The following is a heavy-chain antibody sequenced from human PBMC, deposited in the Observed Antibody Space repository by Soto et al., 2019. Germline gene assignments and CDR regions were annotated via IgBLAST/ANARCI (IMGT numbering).Heavy chain of an antibody. D-gene: IGHD4-17*01. Sequence: SETLSLTCTVSGGSVSSGSYYWSWIRQPPGKGLEWIGYIYYSGSTNYNPSLKSRVTISVDTSKNQFSLKLSSVTAADTAVYYCARMPFDDYGDYYYGMDVWGQGTTVTVSS. J-gene: IGHJ6*02. CDR1: GGSVSSGSYY. CDR3: ARMPFDDYGDYYYGMDV. V-gene: IGHV4-61*01. CDR2: IYYSGST.